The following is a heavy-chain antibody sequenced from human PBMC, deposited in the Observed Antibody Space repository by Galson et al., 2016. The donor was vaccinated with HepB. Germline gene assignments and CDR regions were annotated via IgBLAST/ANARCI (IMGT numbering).Heavy chain of an antibody. V-gene: IGHV3-23*01. J-gene: IGHJ4*02. CDR3: AQSTLKSPYTSSWYYFHY. CDR1: GFIFSDNA. CDR2: ISGRGGST. D-gene: IGHD2-2*02. Sequence: SLRLSCAASGFIFSDNAMSWVRQAPGKGLEWVSAISGRGGSTYYADSVKGRFTISRDNSEDTPYLQMSSLRAEDAAVYYCAQSTLKSPYTSSWYYFHYWAGEPWSPSPQ.